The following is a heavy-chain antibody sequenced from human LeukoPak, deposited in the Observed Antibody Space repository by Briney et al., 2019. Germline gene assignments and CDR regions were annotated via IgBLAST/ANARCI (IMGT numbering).Heavy chain of an antibody. Sequence: SETLSLTCTVSGGSISSFYWSWIRQPPGKGLEWIGNIDYSGSTIYNPALKSRVTVSVDTSKNQFSLNLTSVTAADTAVYYCARGGQWLVPGGLQYFDYWGQGTLVTVSS. J-gene: IGHJ4*02. V-gene: IGHV4-59*01. CDR2: IDYSGST. D-gene: IGHD6-19*01. CDR3: ARGGQWLVPGGLQYFDY. CDR1: GGSISSFY.